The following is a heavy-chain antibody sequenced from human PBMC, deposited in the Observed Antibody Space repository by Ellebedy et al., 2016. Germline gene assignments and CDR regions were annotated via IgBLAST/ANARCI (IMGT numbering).Heavy chain of an antibody. V-gene: IGHV3-23*01. CDR2: ISGGGGIT. CDR1: GFTFSSFS. CDR3: AMDSSGFREGAFDI. J-gene: IGHJ3*02. D-gene: IGHD3-22*01. Sequence: GESLKISCAASGFTFSSFSMSWVRQAPGKGLEWVSYISGGGGITYYADSVKGRFTISRDNSKNMLYLQMNSLRAEDTAIYYCAMDSSGFREGAFDIWGQGTMVTVSS.